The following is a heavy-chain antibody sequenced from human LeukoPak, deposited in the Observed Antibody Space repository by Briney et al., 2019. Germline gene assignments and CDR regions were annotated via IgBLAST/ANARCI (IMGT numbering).Heavy chain of an antibody. CDR3: ARESPVRDGYFYYYYMDV. V-gene: IGHV4-34*01. Sequence: SETLSLTCAAYGGSFSGYYWSWIRQPPGKGLEWIGEINHSGSTNYNPSLKSRVTISVDTSNNQLSLKLTSVTAADTAVYYCARESPVRDGYFYYYYMDVWGKGTTVTISS. CDR2: INHSGST. D-gene: IGHD5-24*01. CDR1: GGSFSGYY. J-gene: IGHJ6*03.